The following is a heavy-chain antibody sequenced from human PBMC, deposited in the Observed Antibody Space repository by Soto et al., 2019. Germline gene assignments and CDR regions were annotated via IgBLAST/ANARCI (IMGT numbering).Heavy chain of an antibody. CDR2: IKSKTDGGTT. Sequence: EVQLVESGGGLVKPGGSLRLSCAASRFTFSNAWMTWVRQAPGKGLEWVGRIKSKTDGGTTDYAAPVKDRFTISRDDSTNTAYLQMNSLKSEDTAVYYCTVDWVDTVYWGQGTLVTVSS. V-gene: IGHV3-15*01. CDR3: TVDWVDTVY. CDR1: RFTFSNAW. J-gene: IGHJ4*02. D-gene: IGHD2-8*02.